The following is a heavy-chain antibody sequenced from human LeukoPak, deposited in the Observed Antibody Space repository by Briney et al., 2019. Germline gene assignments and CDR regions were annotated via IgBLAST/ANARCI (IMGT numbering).Heavy chain of an antibody. CDR1: GGSISSYY. D-gene: IGHD3-22*01. Sequence: SETLSLTCTVSGGSISSYYWSWIRQPPGKGLEWIGYIYYSGSTNYNPSLKSRVTISVDTSKNQFSLKLSSVTAADTAVYYCARGRNYYDSSGPGGNWFGPWGQGTLVTVSS. V-gene: IGHV4-59*01. J-gene: IGHJ5*02. CDR3: ARGRNYYDSSGPGGNWFGP. CDR2: IYYSGST.